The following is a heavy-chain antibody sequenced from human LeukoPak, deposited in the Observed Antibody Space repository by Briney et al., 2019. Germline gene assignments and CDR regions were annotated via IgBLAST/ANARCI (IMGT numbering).Heavy chain of an antibody. D-gene: IGHD6-6*01. CDR3: ARSVIPRSLSARYMGNYYMDV. V-gene: IGHV3-21*01. CDR2: ISGSTTYI. J-gene: IGHJ6*03. Sequence: PGGSLRLSCAASGFTFNSYTMNWVRQAPGKGLEWVSSISGSTTYIYYADSVKGRFTISRDTAKNSLYLQIHSLRAEDTAVYYCARSVIPRSLSARYMGNYYMDVWGKGTTITVSS. CDR1: GFTFNSYT.